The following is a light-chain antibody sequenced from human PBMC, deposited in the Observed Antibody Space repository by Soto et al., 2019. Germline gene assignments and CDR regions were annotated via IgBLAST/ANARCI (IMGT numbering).Light chain of an antibody. Sequence: EVVLTQSPGTLSLSPGERASLSCRASHSIHSSFLAWYQQKPGQAPRLLIYGASSRATDIPDRFSGGGSGTDFTLTVSRLEXXXXXXXXXXXXDXSPYTFGQGTKLEI. CDR2: GAS. V-gene: IGKV3-20*01. J-gene: IGKJ2*01. CDR3: XXXDXSPYT. CDR1: HSIHSSF.